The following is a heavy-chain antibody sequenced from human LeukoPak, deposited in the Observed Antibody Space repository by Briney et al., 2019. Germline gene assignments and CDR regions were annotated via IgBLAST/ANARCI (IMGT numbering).Heavy chain of an antibody. CDR3: AKSSGSYYNQGYYYYGMDV. D-gene: IGHD3-10*01. CDR2: IILIFGTA. V-gene: IGHV1-69*13. Sequence: SVKVSCKASGGTFSSYAISWVRQAPGQGLEWMGGIILIFGTANYAQKFQGRVTITADESRSTAYMELSSLRSEDTAVYYCAKSSGSYYNQGYYYYGMDVWGKGTAVTVSS. J-gene: IGHJ6*04. CDR1: GGTFSSYA.